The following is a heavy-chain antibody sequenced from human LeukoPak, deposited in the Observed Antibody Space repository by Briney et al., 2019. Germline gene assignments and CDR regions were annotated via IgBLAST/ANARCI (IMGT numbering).Heavy chain of an antibody. CDR2: INPNSGGP. Sequence: ASVQVSCKASGYTFTGYYMHWVRQAPGQGLECMGWINPNSGGPHYAQNFQGMVPMTRDTSISTAYMELSRLISDDTAVYYCALGSGGFSDYWGQGTLVTVSS. CDR3: ALGSGGFSDY. CDR1: GYTFTGYY. V-gene: IGHV1-2*02. J-gene: IGHJ4*02. D-gene: IGHD3-10*01.